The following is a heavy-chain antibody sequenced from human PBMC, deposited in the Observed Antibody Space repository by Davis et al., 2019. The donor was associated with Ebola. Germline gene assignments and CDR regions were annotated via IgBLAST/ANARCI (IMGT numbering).Heavy chain of an antibody. CDR1: GFTFSSYG. J-gene: IGHJ4*02. Sequence: PGGSLRLSCAASGFTFSSYGMHWVRQAPGKGLEWVAIISYDGSNKYYADSVKGRFTISRDNSKNTLYLQMNSLRAEDTAVYYCARDSYGHWGQGTLVTVSS. CDR3: ARDSYGH. V-gene: IGHV3-30*03. D-gene: IGHD5-18*01. CDR2: ISYDGSNK.